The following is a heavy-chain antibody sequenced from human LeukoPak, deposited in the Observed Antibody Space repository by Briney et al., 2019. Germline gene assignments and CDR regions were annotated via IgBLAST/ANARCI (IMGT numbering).Heavy chain of an antibody. CDR2: ISAYNGNT. V-gene: IGHV1-18*01. Sequence: ASVKVSCKASGYTFTSYGISWVRQAPGQGLEWMGWISAYNGNTNYAQKLQGRVTMTTDTSTSTAYMELRSLRSDDTAVYYCAREGELHFWSGYNWFDPWGQGTLVTVSS. D-gene: IGHD3-3*02. J-gene: IGHJ5*02. CDR3: AREGELHFWSGYNWFDP. CDR1: GYTFTSYG.